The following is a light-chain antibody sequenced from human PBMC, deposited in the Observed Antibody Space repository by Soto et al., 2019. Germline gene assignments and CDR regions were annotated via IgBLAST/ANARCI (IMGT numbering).Light chain of an antibody. J-gene: IGKJ1*01. CDR1: QSVSSN. V-gene: IGKV3-15*01. CDR2: GAS. CDR3: QQLHNWPKT. Sequence: EIVMTQSPATLSVSPGERATLSCRASQSVSSNLAWYQQKPGQAPRLLIYGASTRATGIPARFSGSGSGTEFTLTISSLQSEDFAVYYRQQLHNWPKTFGQGTKVDIK.